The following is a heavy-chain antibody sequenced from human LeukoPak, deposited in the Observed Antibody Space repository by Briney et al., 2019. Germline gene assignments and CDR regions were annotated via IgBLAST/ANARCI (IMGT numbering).Heavy chain of an antibody. CDR2: ISGSGGST. Sequence: GSLRLSFAASGFTCSSYAMSCVRQAPGKGLDCVSAISGSGGSTYYAGSVKGRFTISSDHSKNTLYLQMNSLRAEHTAVSYCANDPLASAYYYDSYWAQGPLVTVSS. J-gene: IGHJ4*02. D-gene: IGHD3-22*01. V-gene: IGHV3-23*01. CDR3: ANDPLASAYYYDSY. CDR1: GFTCSSYA.